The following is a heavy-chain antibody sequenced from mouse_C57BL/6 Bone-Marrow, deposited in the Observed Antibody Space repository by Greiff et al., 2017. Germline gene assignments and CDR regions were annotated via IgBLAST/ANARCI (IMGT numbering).Heavy chain of an antibody. CDR1: GYSFTSYY. Sequence: VQLQQSGPELVKPGASVKISCKASGYSFTSYYIHWVKQRPGQGLAWIGWIYPGSGNTKYTEKFTGKVTLTADTTSSTAYMQLSSLTSEDSAVYYCARDRFITRYLDVWGTGTTVTVSS. CDR2: IYPGSGNT. CDR3: ARDRFITRYLDV. J-gene: IGHJ1*03. V-gene: IGHV1-66*01. D-gene: IGHD1-1*01.